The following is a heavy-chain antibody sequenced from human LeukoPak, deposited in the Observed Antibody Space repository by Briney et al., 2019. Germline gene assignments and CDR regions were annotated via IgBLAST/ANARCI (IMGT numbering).Heavy chain of an antibody. CDR2: IYYSGST. D-gene: IGHD2-15*01. J-gene: IGHJ3*02. CDR3: AFTNCSGGSCSPYDAFDI. V-gene: IGHV4-59*08. CDR1: GGSISSYY. Sequence: SETLSLTCTVSGGSISSYYWSWIRRPPGKGLEWIGYIYYSGSTNYNPSLKSRVTISVDTSKNQFSLKLSSVTAADTAVYYCAFTNCSGGSCSPYDAFDIWGQGTMVTVSS.